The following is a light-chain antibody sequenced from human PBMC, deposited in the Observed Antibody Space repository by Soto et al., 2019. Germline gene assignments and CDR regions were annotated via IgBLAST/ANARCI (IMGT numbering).Light chain of an antibody. Sequence: DIVMPQSPDSLAVSLGESASMNLDAMEIXLYSSSNKNYLAWYQQKPGQPPKLLIYWASTREFGVPDRFRGSGSGTDFTLTISSLQAEDVAVYYCQQYFSPYLTFGGGSKVDIK. CDR1: EIXLYSSSNKNY. J-gene: IGKJ4*01. CDR2: WAS. V-gene: IGKV4-1*01. CDR3: QQYFSPYLT.